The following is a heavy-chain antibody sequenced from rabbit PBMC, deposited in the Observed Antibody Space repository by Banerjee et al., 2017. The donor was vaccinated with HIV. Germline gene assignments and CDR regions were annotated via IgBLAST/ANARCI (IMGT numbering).Heavy chain of an antibody. D-gene: IGHD1-1*01. V-gene: IGHV1S45*01. Sequence: QQQLEESGGGLVKLEGSLTLSCTASGFSFSNKYGMCWFRQAPGKGLEWIACINTSSGRTVYASWAKGRITISKTSSTPVTLQMTSLTAADTATYFCARRSSSSGADYCPLWGPGPIVTLS. CDR2: INTSSGRT. CDR1: GFSFSNKYG. CDR3: ARRSSSSGADYCPL. J-gene: IGHJ4*01.